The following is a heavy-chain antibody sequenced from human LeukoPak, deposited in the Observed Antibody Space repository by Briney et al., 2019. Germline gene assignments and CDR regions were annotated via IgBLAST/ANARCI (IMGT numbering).Heavy chain of an antibody. CDR2: SHISGST. CDR1: GGSISSYY. Sequence: SETLSLTCTVSGGSISSYYWNWIRQPAGKGLEWIGRSHISGSTNYNPSLRSRVTMSVDTSKNQFSLRLSSVTAADTAVYYCARGKVVAGTPGQNSWDYWGQGTLVTVSS. V-gene: IGHV4-4*07. CDR3: ARGKVVAGTPGQNSWDY. D-gene: IGHD6-19*01. J-gene: IGHJ4*02.